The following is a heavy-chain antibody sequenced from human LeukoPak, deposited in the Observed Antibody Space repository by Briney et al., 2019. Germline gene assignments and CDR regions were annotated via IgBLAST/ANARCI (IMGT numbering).Heavy chain of an antibody. CDR2: ISSSSSYI. CDR1: GFTFSSYS. CDR3: ARGYSYGASGFDY. D-gene: IGHD5-18*01. V-gene: IGHV3-21*01. Sequence: GESLKISCAASGFTFSSYSMNWVRQAPGKGLEWVSSISSSSSYIYYADSVKGRFTISRDNAKNSLYLQMNSLRAEDTAVYYCARGYSYGASGFDYWGLGTLVTVSS. J-gene: IGHJ4*02.